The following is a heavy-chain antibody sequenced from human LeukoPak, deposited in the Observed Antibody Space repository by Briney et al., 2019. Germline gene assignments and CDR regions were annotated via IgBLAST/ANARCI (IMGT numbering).Heavy chain of an antibody. CDR2: IYYSGST. V-gene: IGHV4-59*01. CDR1: GGSISSYY. CDR3: ARDARLYYDFWSGYLDAFDI. J-gene: IGHJ3*02. D-gene: IGHD3-3*01. Sequence: PSETLSLTCTVSGGSISSYYWSWIRQPPGKGLEWIGYIYYSGSTNYNPSLKSRVTISVDTSKNQFSLKLSSVTAADTAVCYCARDARLYYDFWSGYLDAFDIWGQGTMVTVSS.